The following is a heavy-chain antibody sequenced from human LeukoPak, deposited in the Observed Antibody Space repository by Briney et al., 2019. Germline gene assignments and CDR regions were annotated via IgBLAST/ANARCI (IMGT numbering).Heavy chain of an antibody. CDR3: ARRWDSSGYYYFDY. V-gene: IGHV4-31*03. CDR1: VDPLSRGGYF. Sequence: SDTVSLTCTVSVDPLSRGGYFWRWIRQHPGKVLEWFGYIYYSGSTYYNPSLKSRVTISADASKNQFSLKLSSVTAADTAVYYCARRWDSSGYYYFDYWGQGTLVTVSS. D-gene: IGHD3-22*01. J-gene: IGHJ4*02. CDR2: IYYSGST.